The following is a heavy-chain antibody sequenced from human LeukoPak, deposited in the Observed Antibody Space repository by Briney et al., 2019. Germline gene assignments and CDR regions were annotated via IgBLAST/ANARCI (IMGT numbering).Heavy chain of an antibody. CDR2: IKQDGSEK. CDR3: ARGGSRHPSPEDY. D-gene: IGHD1-1*01. Sequence: PGGPLRLSWAASGFTFSSFWMSWVRQAPGKGLAWVANIKQDGSEKYFVDSVKGRFTISRDNAKNSLYLQMSSLRAEDTAVYYCARGGSRHPSPEDYWGRGTLVTVSS. CDR1: GFTFSSFW. J-gene: IGHJ4*02. V-gene: IGHV3-7*03.